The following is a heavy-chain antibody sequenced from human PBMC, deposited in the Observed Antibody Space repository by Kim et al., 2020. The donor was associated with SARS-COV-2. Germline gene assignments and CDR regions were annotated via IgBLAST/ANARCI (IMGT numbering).Heavy chain of an antibody. CDR3: ARNRKQDLFYDMDV. CDR1: GFPFNNYG. V-gene: IGHV3-23*01. J-gene: IGHJ6*03. CDR2: ISASGAAI. Sequence: GGSLRLSCAASGFPFNNYGMNWVRQAPGKGLEWVSSISASGAAIYYADSVKGRFTVSRDSSENTLYLQMNSLGAEDTAFYYCARNRKQDLFYDMDVWGKGTAVTVSS.